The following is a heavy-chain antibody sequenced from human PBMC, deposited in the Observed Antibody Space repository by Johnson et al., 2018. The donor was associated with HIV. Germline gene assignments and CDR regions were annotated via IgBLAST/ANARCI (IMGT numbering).Heavy chain of an antibody. Sequence: QVQLVESGGGLLQPARSMRLSCAASGLTFSSYGMHWVRQAPGKGLEWVAVISYDGSNKYDADSVKGRFTISRDSSKNAVYLQMRSLRAEDTALYYCARGSSGSFDLWGRGTMVTVSS. CDR1: GLTFSSYG. CDR3: ARGSSGSFDL. D-gene: IGHD6-6*01. J-gene: IGHJ3*01. CDR2: ISYDGSNK. V-gene: IGHV3-30*03.